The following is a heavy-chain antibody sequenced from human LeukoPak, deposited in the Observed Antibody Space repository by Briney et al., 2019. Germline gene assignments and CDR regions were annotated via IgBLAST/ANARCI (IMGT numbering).Heavy chain of an antibody. D-gene: IGHD5-18*01. V-gene: IGHV3-30-3*01. J-gene: IGHJ4*02. Sequence: PGGSLRLSCAASGFTFSSYAMHWVRQAPGKGLEWVAVISYDGSNKYYADSVKGRFSISRDNSKNTLDLQMNSLRAEDTAVYYCARGSGYNYGNFDYWGQGTLVTVSS. CDR3: ARGSGYNYGNFDY. CDR2: ISYDGSNK. CDR1: GFTFSSYA.